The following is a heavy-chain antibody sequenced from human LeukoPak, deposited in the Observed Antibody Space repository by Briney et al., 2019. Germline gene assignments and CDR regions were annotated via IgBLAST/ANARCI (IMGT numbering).Heavy chain of an antibody. CDR3: ARSYSSGWYLTSCFDY. V-gene: IGHV3-30-3*01. CDR1: GFTFSSYA. Sequence: PGGSLRLSCAASGFTFSSYAMHWVRQAPGKGLEWVAVISYDGSNKYYADSVKGRFTISRDNSKNTLYLQMNSLRAEDTAVYYCARSYSSGWYLTSCFDYWGQGTLVTVSS. CDR2: ISYDGSNK. J-gene: IGHJ4*02. D-gene: IGHD6-19*01.